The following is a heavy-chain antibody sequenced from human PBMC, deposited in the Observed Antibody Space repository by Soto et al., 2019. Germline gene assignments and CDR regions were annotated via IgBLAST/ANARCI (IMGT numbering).Heavy chain of an antibody. D-gene: IGHD1-26*01. Sequence: EVQLVESGGGLVQPGGSLRLSCAASGFTFSSYWITWVRQAPGKGLEWVANIKQDGSEKYYVGSVKGRFTISRDNAKNSLYLQMNSLRAEDTAVYYCARDDWELDYLGQGTLVTGSS. CDR1: GFTFSSYW. CDR2: IKQDGSEK. CDR3: ARDDWELDY. V-gene: IGHV3-7*03. J-gene: IGHJ4*02.